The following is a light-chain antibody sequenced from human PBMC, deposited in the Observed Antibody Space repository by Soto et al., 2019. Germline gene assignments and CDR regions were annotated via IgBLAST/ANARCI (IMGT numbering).Light chain of an antibody. CDR2: DDY. J-gene: IGLJ2*01. Sequence: QSVLTQPPSVSAAPGQKVTISCSGSSSNIGNNYVSWYQQLPGTAPKFLIYDDYKRPSGIPDRFSGSKSGTSATLVITGLQTGDEADYYCGTWDTSLYTVVFGGGTKL. V-gene: IGLV1-51*01. CDR3: GTWDTSLYTVV. CDR1: SSNIGNNY.